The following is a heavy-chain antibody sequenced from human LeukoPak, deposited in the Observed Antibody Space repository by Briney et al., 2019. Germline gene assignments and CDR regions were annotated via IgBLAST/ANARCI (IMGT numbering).Heavy chain of an antibody. CDR2: INPNSGGT. V-gene: IGHV1-2*02. D-gene: IGHD2-15*01. CDR3: ARACGGGSCYSGFGNWFDP. Sequence: GASVKVSCKASGYTFTGYYMHWVRQAPGQGLEWMGWINPNSGGTNYAQKFQGRVTMTRDTSISTAYTELSRLRSDDTAVYYCARACGGGSCYSGFGNWFDPWGQGTLVTVSS. J-gene: IGHJ5*02. CDR1: GYTFTGYY.